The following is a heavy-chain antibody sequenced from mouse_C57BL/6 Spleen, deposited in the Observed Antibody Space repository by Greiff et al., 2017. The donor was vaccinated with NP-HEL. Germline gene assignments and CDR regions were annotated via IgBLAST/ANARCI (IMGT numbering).Heavy chain of an antibody. J-gene: IGHJ3*01. CDR1: GYTFTDYE. V-gene: IGHV1-15*01. Sequence: QVQLQQSGAELVRPGASVTLSCKASGYTFTDYEMHWVKQTPVHGLEWIGAIDPETGGTAYNQKFKGKAILTADKSSSTAYMELRSLTSEDSAVYYCTNYYGSRAFAYWGQGTLVTDSA. CDR2: IDPETGGT. D-gene: IGHD1-1*01. CDR3: TNYYGSRAFAY.